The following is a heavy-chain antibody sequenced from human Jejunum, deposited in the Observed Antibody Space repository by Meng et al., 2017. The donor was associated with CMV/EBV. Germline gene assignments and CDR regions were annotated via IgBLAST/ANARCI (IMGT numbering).Heavy chain of an antibody. V-gene: IGHV3-53*01. Sequence: SGFPVSPDYMSWVRQAPGKGLEWVSSIYIGSSTDYADSVKGRFTISRDNPKNTLILQMNNLRAEDTALYYCARFSIVGRTNASDIWGHGTMVTVSS. D-gene: IGHD1-26*01. J-gene: IGHJ3*02. CDR3: ARFSIVGRTNASDI. CDR2: IYIGSST. CDR1: GFPVSPDY.